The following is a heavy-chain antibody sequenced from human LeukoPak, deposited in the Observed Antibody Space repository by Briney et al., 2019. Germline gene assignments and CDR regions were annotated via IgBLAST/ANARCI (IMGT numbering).Heavy chain of an antibody. CDR2: IYHSGST. J-gene: IGHJ4*02. D-gene: IGHD5-12*01. Sequence: PSETLSLTCAVSGYSISSGYYWGWIRQPPGKGLERIGSIYHSGSTYYNPSLKSRVTISVDTSKNQFSLKLSSVTAADTAVYYCARSRRATMSFDYWGQGTLVTVSS. V-gene: IGHV4-38-2*01. CDR3: ARSRRATMSFDY. CDR1: GYSISSGYY.